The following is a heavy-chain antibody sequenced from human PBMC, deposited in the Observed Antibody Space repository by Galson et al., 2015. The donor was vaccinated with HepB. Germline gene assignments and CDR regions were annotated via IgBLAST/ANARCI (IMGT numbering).Heavy chain of an antibody. Sequence: SVKVSCKASGYTFTSYGISWVRQAPGQGLEWMGWISAYNGNTNYAQKLQGRVTMTTDTSTSTAYMELRSLRSDDTAVYYCARDSTPLWYSGSYFDYWGQGTLVTVSS. CDR1: GYTFTSYG. CDR3: ARDSTPLWYSGSYFDY. CDR2: ISAYNGNT. J-gene: IGHJ4*02. V-gene: IGHV1-18*04. D-gene: IGHD1-26*01.